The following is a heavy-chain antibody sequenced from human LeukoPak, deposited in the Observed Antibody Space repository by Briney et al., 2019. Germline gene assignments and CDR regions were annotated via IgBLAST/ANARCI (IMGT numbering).Heavy chain of an antibody. CDR3: ARGNWDLYSSFWFDP. V-gene: IGHV3-33*01. CDR1: GFTFSSYG. CDR2: IWYDGSNK. D-gene: IGHD6-6*01. J-gene: IGHJ5*02. Sequence: GGSLRLSCAASGFTFSSYGMHWVRQAPGKGLEWVAVIWYDGSNKYYADSVKGRFTISRDNSKNTLYLQMNSLRAEDTTVYYCARGNWDLYSSFWFDPWGQGTLVTVSS.